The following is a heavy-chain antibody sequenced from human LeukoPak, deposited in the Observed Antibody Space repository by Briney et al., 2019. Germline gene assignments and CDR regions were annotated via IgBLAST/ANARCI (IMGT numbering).Heavy chain of an antibody. CDR3: ARLVEMATIFD. D-gene: IGHD5-24*01. CDR2: IYYSGST. Sequence: SETLSLTCTVSGGSISSYYWSWIRQPPGKGLEWIGYIYYSGSTNYNPPLKSRVTISVDTSKNQFSLKLSSVTAADTAVYYCARLVEMATIFDWGQGTLVTVSS. J-gene: IGHJ4*02. CDR1: GGSISSYY. V-gene: IGHV4-59*08.